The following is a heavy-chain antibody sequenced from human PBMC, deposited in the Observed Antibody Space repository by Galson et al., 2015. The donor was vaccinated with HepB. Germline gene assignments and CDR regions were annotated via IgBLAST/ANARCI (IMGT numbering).Heavy chain of an antibody. CDR3: TTEVRYSSSSAFDY. CDR1: GFTFSNAW. D-gene: IGHD6-6*01. Sequence: SLRLSCAASGFTFSNAWMNWVRQAPGKGLEWVGRIKSKTDGGTTDYAAPVKGRFTISRDDSKNTLYLQMNSLKTEDTAVYYCTTEVRYSSSSAFDYWGQGTLVTVSS. V-gene: IGHV3-15*07. J-gene: IGHJ4*02. CDR2: IKSKTDGGTT.